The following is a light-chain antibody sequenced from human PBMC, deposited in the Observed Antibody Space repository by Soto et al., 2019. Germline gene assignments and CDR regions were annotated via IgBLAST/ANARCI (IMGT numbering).Light chain of an antibody. CDR1: QSVRSN. J-gene: IGKJ1*01. CDR3: QQYDDWPRT. Sequence: EKVITQSPATLSVSPGERATLSCRASQSVRSNLAWYQQKPGQPPRLLIYDASTRATGIPSRFSGSGSGTEFTLTISSLMSEDFAVYYCQQYDDWPRTFGQGTRVDFK. CDR2: DAS. V-gene: IGKV3-15*01.